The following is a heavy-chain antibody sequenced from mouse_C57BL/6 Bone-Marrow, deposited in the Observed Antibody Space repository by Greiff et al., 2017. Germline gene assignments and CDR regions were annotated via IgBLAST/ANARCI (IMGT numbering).Heavy chain of an antibody. CDR1: GYTFTSYN. CDR2: IYPGHGDT. V-gene: IGHV1-12*01. Sequence: LQQPGAELVRPGASVKMSCKASGYTFTSYNMPWVKQTPRQGLEWIGAIYPGHGDTSYNQKFKGKATLTVDKSSSTAYMQLSSLTSEDSAVYFCARDDTTVVDYWGQGTTLTGSS. J-gene: IGHJ2*01. CDR3: ARDDTTVVDY. D-gene: IGHD1-1*01.